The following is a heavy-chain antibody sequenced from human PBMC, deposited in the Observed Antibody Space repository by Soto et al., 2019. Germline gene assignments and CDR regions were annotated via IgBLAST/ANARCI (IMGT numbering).Heavy chain of an antibody. D-gene: IGHD3-3*01. Sequence: GGSLRLSCAASGFTFSSYWMHWVRQAPGKGLVWVSRINSDGSSTSYADSVKGRFTISRDNAKNTLYLQMNSLRAEDTAVYYCARGGIPYLCTNCNYDFWSGYYSWGQGTLVTVSS. CDR2: INSDGSST. V-gene: IGHV3-74*01. CDR1: GFTFSSYW. CDR3: ARGGIPYLCTNCNYDFWSGYYS. J-gene: IGHJ5*02.